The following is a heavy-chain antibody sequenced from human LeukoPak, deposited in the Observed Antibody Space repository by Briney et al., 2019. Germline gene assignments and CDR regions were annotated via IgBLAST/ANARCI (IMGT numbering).Heavy chain of an antibody. CDR1: GYIFTGYY. D-gene: IGHD3-22*01. J-gene: IGHJ6*03. CDR3: ARDPIITMIDRYYYMDV. V-gene: IGHV1-2*02. Sequence: ASVKVSCKASGYIFTGYYMHWVRQAPGQGLEWMGWINPNSGDTNYAQKFQGRVTMTRDTSISTAYMELSRLRSDDTAVYYCARDPIITMIDRYYYMDVWGKGTTVTVSS. CDR2: INPNSGDT.